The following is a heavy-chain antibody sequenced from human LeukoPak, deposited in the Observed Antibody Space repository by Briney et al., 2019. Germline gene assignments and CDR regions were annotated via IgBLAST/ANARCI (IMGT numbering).Heavy chain of an antibody. J-gene: IGHJ3*02. CDR2: IHQDGSEK. D-gene: IGHD2-21*01. Sequence: GGSLRLSCAASGFTFSSYGMHWVRQAPGKGLEWVANIHQDGSEKYYVDSVRGRFTISRDNAKNSLYLQMNSLRAEDMAVYYCARGGVVIAIQSAFDIWGQGTMVTVSS. CDR1: GFTFSSYG. V-gene: IGHV3-7*01. CDR3: ARGGVVIAIQSAFDI.